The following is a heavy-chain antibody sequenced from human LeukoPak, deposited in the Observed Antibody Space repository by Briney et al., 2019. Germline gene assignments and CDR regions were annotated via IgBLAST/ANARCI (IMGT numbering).Heavy chain of an antibody. V-gene: IGHV4-30-4*01. Sequence: SETLSLTCTVSGGSISSGDYYWSWIRQPPGKGLEWIGYIYYSGSTYYNPSLKSRVIISVDTSKNQFSLKLSSVTAADTAVYYCARVGGPQYYYYGMDVWGQGTTVTVSS. CDR2: IYYSGST. CDR3: ARVGGPQYYYYGMDV. D-gene: IGHD3-16*01. J-gene: IGHJ6*02. CDR1: GGSISSGDYY.